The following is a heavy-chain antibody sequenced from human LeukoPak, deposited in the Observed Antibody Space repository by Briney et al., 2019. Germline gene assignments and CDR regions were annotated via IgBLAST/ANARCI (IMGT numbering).Heavy chain of an antibody. Sequence: ASVKVSCKASGYTFTSYYMHWVRQAPGQGLEWMGIINPSGGSTSYAQKFQGRVTMTRDTSTSTVYMELSSLRSEDTAVYYCARAVTDVTIFGVVPSPIPFDPWGQGTLVTVSS. D-gene: IGHD3-3*01. CDR1: GYTFTSYY. CDR3: ARAVTDVTIFGVVPSPIPFDP. V-gene: IGHV1-46*01. CDR2: INPSGGST. J-gene: IGHJ5*02.